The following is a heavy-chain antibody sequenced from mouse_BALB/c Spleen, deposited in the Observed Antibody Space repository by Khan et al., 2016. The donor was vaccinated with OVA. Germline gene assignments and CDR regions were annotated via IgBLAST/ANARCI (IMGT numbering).Heavy chain of an antibody. CDR2: IIPSSDYT. CDR3: AREGAYYRSDGWFAY. D-gene: IGHD2-14*01. J-gene: IGHJ3*01. V-gene: IGHV1-4*01. CDR1: GYTFTTYT. Sequence: QVQQSGAELARPGASVQMSCKTSGYTFTTYTMHWVKQRPGQGLEWIGYIIPSSDYTNYNQKFKDKATLTADKSSSTAYMHLSSLTSEDSAVYYCAREGAYYRSDGWFAYWGQGTLVTVSA.